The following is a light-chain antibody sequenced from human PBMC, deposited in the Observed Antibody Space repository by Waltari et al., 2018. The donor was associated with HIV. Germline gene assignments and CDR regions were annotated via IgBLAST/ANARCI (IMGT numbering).Light chain of an antibody. Sequence: HSALTPPRSVSGSPGQSVTISCTGTTSYIGSYDYVSWFQKFPGRAPKLLIFDVNKRPSGVPDRFSGFKSGDTASLTISGLQPDDESDYFCSSYGGVASYLIFGGGTTLTVL. J-gene: IGLJ2*01. V-gene: IGLV2-11*01. CDR2: DVN. CDR3: SSYGGVASYLI. CDR1: TSYIGSYDY.